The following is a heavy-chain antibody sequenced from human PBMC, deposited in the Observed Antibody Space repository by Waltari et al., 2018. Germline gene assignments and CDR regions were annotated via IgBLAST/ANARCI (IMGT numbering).Heavy chain of an antibody. J-gene: IGHJ4*02. CDR1: GYTFTSYA. Sequence: QVQLVQSGAEVKKPGASVKVSCKASGYTFTSYAMHWVRQAPGQRLEWMGWINAGNGNTKYSQKFQGRVTITRDTSASTAYMELSSLRSEDTAVYYCARTFRAYDSSGSLDYWGQGTLVTVSS. CDR3: ARTFRAYDSSGSLDY. V-gene: IGHV1-3*01. D-gene: IGHD3-22*01. CDR2: INAGNGNT.